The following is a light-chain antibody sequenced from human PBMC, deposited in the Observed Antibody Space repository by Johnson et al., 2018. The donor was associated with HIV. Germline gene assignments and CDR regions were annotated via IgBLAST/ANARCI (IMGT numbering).Light chain of an antibody. CDR3: GTWDTSLSAFV. V-gene: IGLV1-51*02. CDR1: SSNIGNNY. J-gene: IGLJ1*01. CDR2: ENN. Sequence: QSVLTQPPSVSAAPGQKVTISCSGSSSNIGNNYVSWYQQLPGTAPKLLIYENNKRPLGIPDRFSGSKSGTSATLGITGLQTGDEAVFYCGTWDTSLSAFVFGTGT.